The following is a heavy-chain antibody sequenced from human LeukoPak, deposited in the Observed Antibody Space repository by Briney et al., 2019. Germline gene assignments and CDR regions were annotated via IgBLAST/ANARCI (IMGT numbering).Heavy chain of an antibody. CDR3: ARHRGPSRSLER. CDR1: GDSISSYY. J-gene: IGHJ4*02. D-gene: IGHD3-10*01. CDR2: IYYSGST. Sequence: PSETLSLTCTVSGDSISSYYWSWIRQSPGKGLEWIAYIYYSGSTNYNPSLKSRVTISMDTSKNQFSLRLSSVTAADTAVYYCARHRGPSRSLERWGQGTLVTVSS. V-gene: IGHV4-59*08.